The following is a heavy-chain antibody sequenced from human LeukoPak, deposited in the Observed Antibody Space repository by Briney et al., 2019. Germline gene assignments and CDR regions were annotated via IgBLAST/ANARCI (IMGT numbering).Heavy chain of an antibody. CDR1: GYRFTNFW. J-gene: IGHJ3*02. D-gene: IGHD3-22*01. CDR2: IYPGDSDT. Sequence: GESLKISCQGSGYRFTNFWIGWVRQMPGKGLEWMGIIYPGDSDTRYSPSFQGQVTISADKSISTAYLQWSSLKASDTAMYYCARRQYDSSGRAFDIWGQGTMVTVSS. CDR3: ARRQYDSSGRAFDI. V-gene: IGHV5-51*01.